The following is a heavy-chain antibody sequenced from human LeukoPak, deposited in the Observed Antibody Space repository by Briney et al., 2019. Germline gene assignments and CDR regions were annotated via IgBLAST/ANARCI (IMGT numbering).Heavy chain of an antibody. CDR3: ARDLPTGPGFQIDY. Sequence: ASVKVSCKASGYTFTSYAMHWVRQAPGQRLEWMGWISAYNGNTNYAQKLQGRVTMTTDTSTSTAYMELRSLRSDDTAVYYCARDLPTGPGFQIDYWGQGTLVTVSS. D-gene: IGHD1-14*01. CDR1: GYTFTSYA. CDR2: ISAYNGNT. V-gene: IGHV1-18*01. J-gene: IGHJ4*02.